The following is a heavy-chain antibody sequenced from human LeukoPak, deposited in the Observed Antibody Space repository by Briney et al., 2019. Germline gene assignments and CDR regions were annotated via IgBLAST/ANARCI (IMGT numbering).Heavy chain of an antibody. Sequence: ASVKVSCKASGYTFTSYYIHWVRQAPGQGLEWMGWINPNSGGTNYAQKFQGRVTMTRDTSISTAYMELSRLRSDDTAVYYCAREGGTVTNAKRYYYYMDVWGKGTTVTVSS. D-gene: IGHD4-17*01. V-gene: IGHV1-2*02. CDR2: INPNSGGT. CDR3: AREGGTVTNAKRYYYYMDV. CDR1: GYTFTSYY. J-gene: IGHJ6*03.